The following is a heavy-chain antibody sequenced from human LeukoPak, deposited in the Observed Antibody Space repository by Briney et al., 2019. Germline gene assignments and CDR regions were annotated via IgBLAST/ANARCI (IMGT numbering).Heavy chain of an antibody. CDR2: ISGGGGRT. D-gene: IGHD3-10*01. CDR1: GFPFSSYA. Sequence: GGSLRLSCTTSGFPFSSYAMSWVRQAPGKGLEWVSSISGGGGRTDYADSVKGRFTISRDSSKNTLYVQMNSLRAEDTAVYYCARVHLPYGSGSYGFDYWGQGTLVTVSS. CDR3: ARVHLPYGSGSYGFDY. V-gene: IGHV3-23*01. J-gene: IGHJ4*02.